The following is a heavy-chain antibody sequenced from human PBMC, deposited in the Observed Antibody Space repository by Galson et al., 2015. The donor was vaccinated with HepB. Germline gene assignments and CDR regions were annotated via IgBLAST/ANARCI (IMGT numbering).Heavy chain of an antibody. D-gene: IGHD4-17*01. CDR1: GFTFSSYA. Sequence: SLRLSCAASGFTFSSYAMSWVRQAPGKGLEWVSAISGSGGSTYYADSVKGRITISRDNSKNTLYLQMNSLRAEDTVLYYCARALDGDSCPDCGQGTLVTVPS. CDR2: ISGSGGST. CDR3: ARALDGDSCPD. J-gene: IGHJ4*02. V-gene: IGHV3-23*01.